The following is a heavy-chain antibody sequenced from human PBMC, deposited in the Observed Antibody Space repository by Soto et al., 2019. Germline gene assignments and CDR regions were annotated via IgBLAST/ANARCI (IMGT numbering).Heavy chain of an antibody. Sequence: EVQLVESGGGLVQPGGSLRLSCAASGFTFSSYWMTWVRQAPGKGLEWVANINQDGSEEYYVDSVKGRFTISRDKAKNSLYLQMNSLRAEDTAVYYCARDRCGTKGPATAHWGQGTLVTVSS. CDR2: INQDGSEE. J-gene: IGHJ4*02. V-gene: IGHV3-7*01. CDR1: GFTFSSYW. CDR3: ARDRCGTKGPATAH. D-gene: IGHD1-1*01.